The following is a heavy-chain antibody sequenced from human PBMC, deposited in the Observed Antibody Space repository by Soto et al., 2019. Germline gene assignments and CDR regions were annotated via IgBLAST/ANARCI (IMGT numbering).Heavy chain of an antibody. CDR3: ARHPTAAGGLFYGMDV. CDR1: GYSFTSHW. V-gene: IGHV5-51*01. CDR2: IYPDDSDT. Sequence: GESLKISCNGSGYSFTSHWIAWVRQMPWKGLEWMGIIYPDDSDTRYSPSFQGQVTISADKSISTAHLQWSSLKASDTAMYYCARHPTAAGGLFYGMDVWGQGTTVTVSS. D-gene: IGHD6-13*01. J-gene: IGHJ6*02.